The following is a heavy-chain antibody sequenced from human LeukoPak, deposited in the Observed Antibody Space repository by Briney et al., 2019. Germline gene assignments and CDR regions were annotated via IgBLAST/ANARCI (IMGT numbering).Heavy chain of an antibody. D-gene: IGHD1-26*01. CDR2: IYYSGST. CDR1: GXSISSSSYF. Sequence: SETLSLTCTVSGXSISSSSYFWVWIRQPPGKGLEWIGSIYYSGSTFYDPSLKSRVTMSVDTSKNQFSLNLNSVTAADTAVYYCARHRGSYPQCFDYWGQGTLVTVSS. J-gene: IGHJ4*02. CDR3: ARHRGSYPQCFDY. V-gene: IGHV4-39*01.